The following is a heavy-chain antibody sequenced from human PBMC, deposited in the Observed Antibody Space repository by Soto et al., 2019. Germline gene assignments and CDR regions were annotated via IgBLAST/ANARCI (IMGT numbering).Heavy chain of an antibody. CDR3: ARRVYSATYPSYFDY. CDR1: GGSISSSYH. J-gene: IGHJ4*02. D-gene: IGHD1-26*01. V-gene: IGHV4-39*01. CDR2: IYYSGST. Sequence: SETLSLTYTVSGGSISSSYHWGWIRQPPGKGLEWIGSIYYSGSTYYNPSLKSRVTLSVDTSKNQFSLKLSSVTAADTAVYYCARRVYSATYPSYFDYWGQGTLVTVSS.